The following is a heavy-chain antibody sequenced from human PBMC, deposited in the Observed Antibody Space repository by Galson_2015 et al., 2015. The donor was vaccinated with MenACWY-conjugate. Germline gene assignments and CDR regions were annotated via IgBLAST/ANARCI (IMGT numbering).Heavy chain of an antibody. D-gene: IGHD6-19*01. CDR2: IKQDGSER. CDR3: ARSIAVASQAFDI. CDR1: GFTFSSYW. V-gene: IGHV3-7*03. Sequence: SLRLSCAASGFTFSSYWMAWVRQAPGKGLEYVANIKQDGSERYYVDSVKGRFTISRDNAKSSLYLHMNSLRAEDTAVYYCARSIAVASQAFDIWGPGTVVTVSS. J-gene: IGHJ3*02.